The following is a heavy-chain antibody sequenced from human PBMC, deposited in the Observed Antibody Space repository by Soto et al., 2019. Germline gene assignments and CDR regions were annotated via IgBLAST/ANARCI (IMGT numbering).Heavy chain of an antibody. J-gene: IGHJ4*02. CDR2: IYWDDDK. D-gene: IGHD3-16*02. V-gene: IGHV2-5*02. CDR1: GFSLSTSGVG. Sequence: SGPTLVKPTQTLTLTCTFSGFSLSTSGVGVGWIRQPPGKALEWLALIYWDDDKRYSPSLKSRLTITKDTSKNQVVLTMTNMDPVDTATYYCAHSTAGYYDYIWGSYRYNLPTRPSFDYWGQGTLVTVSS. CDR3: AHSTAGYYDYIWGSYRYNLPTRPSFDY.